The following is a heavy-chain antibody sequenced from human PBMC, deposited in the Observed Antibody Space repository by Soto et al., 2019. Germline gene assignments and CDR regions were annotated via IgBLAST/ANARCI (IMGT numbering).Heavy chain of an antibody. CDR2: ISSSSSYI. CDR1: GFTFSSYS. V-gene: IGHV3-21*01. D-gene: IGHD3-10*01. J-gene: IGHJ4*02. CDR3: ARERITMVRGVMAY. Sequence: GGSLRLSCAASGFTFSSYSMNWVRQAPGKGLEWVSSISSSSSYIYYADSVKGRFTISRDNAKNSLYLQMNSLRAEDTAVYYCARERITMVRGVMAYWGQGTLVTVSS.